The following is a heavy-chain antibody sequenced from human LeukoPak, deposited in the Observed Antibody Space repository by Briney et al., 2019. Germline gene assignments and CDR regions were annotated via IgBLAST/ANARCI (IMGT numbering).Heavy chain of an antibody. CDR1: RFTFRDYY. CDR3: ARALAVAGTGWFDP. V-gene: IGHV3-11*01. D-gene: IGHD6-19*01. Sequence: GGSLRLSCAASRFTFRDYYMTWIRQAPGKGLEWISYISSSGRTIYYADSVKGRFTISRDNARNSLYLQMNSLRAEDTAVYYCARALAVAGTGWFDPWGQGTLVTVSS. J-gene: IGHJ5*02. CDR2: ISSSGRTI.